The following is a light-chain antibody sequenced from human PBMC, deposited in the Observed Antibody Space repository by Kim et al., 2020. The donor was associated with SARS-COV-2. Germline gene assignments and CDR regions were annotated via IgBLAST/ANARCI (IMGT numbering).Light chain of an antibody. J-gene: IGLJ1*01. Sequence: VCPGEAASITCSGDRVGDKYAYWYQQKPGPSPVLVISQDNKRPSGIPARFSGSNSGNTATLTIRGNQAMDEADYYCQTWDRSTGVFGTGTKVTVL. CDR1: RVGDKY. CDR3: QTWDRSTGV. CDR2: QDN. V-gene: IGLV3-1*01.